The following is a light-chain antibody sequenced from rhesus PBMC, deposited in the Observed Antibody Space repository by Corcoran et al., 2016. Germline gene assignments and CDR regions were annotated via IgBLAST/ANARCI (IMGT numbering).Light chain of an antibody. CDR1: QGISNY. V-gene: IGKV1-25*02. Sequence: DIQMTQSPSSLSASVGDRVTITCRASQGISNYLAWYQQTPGETPKLLIYAASGLQSAVPSRFSGGGSGTDFTLTISSLQSEDFATYDCQHYYSAPYSFGQGTKVEIK. CDR3: QHYYSAPYS. J-gene: IGKJ2*01. CDR2: AAS.